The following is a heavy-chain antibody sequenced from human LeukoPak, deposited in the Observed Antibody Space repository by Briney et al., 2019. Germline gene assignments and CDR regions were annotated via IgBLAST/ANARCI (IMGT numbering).Heavy chain of an antibody. J-gene: IGHJ4*02. CDR1: GFTFGDYA. D-gene: IGHD3-10*01. CDR3: TRVMRGAGDY. V-gene: IGHV3-49*04. Sequence: PGGSLRLSCTASGFTFGDYAMSWVRQAPGKGLEWVGFIRSKAYGGTTEYAASVKGRFTISRDDSKSIAYLQMNSLKTEDTAVYYCTRVMRGAGDYWGQGTLVTVSS. CDR2: IRSKAYGGTT.